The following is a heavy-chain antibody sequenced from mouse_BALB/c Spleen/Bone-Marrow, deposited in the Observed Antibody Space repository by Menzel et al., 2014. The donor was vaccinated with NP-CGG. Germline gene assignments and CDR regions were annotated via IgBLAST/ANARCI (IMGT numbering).Heavy chain of an antibody. V-gene: IGHV1-5*01. CDR2: TYPGNSDT. CDR3: TTLARNKFDY. CDR1: GYTFSNYW. Sequence: VQLQQSGTVLARPGAAVKMSCKASGYTFSNYWMHWVKQRPGQGLEWIGTTYPGNSDTTYNQKFKGKATLTAVTSTSTAYMELSSLTNEDSAVYYCTTLARNKFDYRGQGTTLTVSS. J-gene: IGHJ2*01. D-gene: IGHD3-1*01.